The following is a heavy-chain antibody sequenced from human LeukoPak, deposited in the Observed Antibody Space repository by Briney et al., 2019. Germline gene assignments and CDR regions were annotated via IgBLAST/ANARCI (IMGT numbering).Heavy chain of an antibody. V-gene: IGHV1-69*13. CDR3: ARPSITMIVVARTHDAFDI. D-gene: IGHD3-22*01. CDR1: GGTFSSYA. Sequence: SVTVSCTASGGTFSSYAISWVRQAPGQGLEWMGGIIPIFGTANYAQKFQGRVTITADESTSTAYMELSSLRSEDTAVYYCARPSITMIVVARTHDAFDIWGQGTMVTVSS. J-gene: IGHJ3*02. CDR2: IIPIFGTA.